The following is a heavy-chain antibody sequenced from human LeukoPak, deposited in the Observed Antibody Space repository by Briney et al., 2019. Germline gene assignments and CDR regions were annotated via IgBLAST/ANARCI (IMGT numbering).Heavy chain of an antibody. Sequence: ASVKVSCKASGYTYTGYYMHWVRQAPGQGLEWMGWINPNSGGTNYAQKFQGRVTMTRDTSISTAYMELSRPRSDDTAVYYCARRKGLTTSGVCWFDPWGQGTLVTVSS. CDR2: INPNSGGT. CDR1: GYTYTGYY. CDR3: ARRKGLTTSGVCWFDP. J-gene: IGHJ5*02. V-gene: IGHV1-2*02. D-gene: IGHD4-17*01.